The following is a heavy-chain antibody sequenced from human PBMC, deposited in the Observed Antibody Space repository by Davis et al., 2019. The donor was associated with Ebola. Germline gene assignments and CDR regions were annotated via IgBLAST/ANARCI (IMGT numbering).Heavy chain of an antibody. Sequence: GESLKISCAASGFTFSDYYMSWIRQAPGKGLEWVSYISGGGRTIYYADSVKGRFTMSRDNAKKSLYLQMKSLRAEDTAVYYCARGLRSSSGWFYYYYYGMDVWGQGTTVTVSS. V-gene: IGHV3-11*01. J-gene: IGHJ6*02. CDR1: GFTFSDYY. D-gene: IGHD6-19*01. CDR2: ISGGGRTI. CDR3: ARGLRSSSGWFYYYYYGMDV.